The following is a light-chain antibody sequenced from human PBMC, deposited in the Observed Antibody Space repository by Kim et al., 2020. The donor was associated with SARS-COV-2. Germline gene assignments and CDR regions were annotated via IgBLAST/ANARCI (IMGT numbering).Light chain of an antibody. CDR2: HTT. CDR1: TGAVTSGHY. J-gene: IGLJ2*01. CDR3: LLFYSGAGI. V-gene: IGLV7-46*01. Sequence: QAVVTQEPSLTVSPGETVPLTCGSSTGAVTSGHYPYWFQQKPGQAPRTLIYHTTNRHSWTPARFSGSLLGGKAALTLSGAQPEDEAEYYCLLFYSGAGIFGGGTQLTVL.